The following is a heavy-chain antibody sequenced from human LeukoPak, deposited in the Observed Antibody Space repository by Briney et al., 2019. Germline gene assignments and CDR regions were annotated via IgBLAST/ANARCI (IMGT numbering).Heavy chain of an antibody. D-gene: IGHD1-26*01. V-gene: IGHV4-59*01. CDR1: GGSISSYY. J-gene: IGHJ4*02. CDR2: IYYSGST. CDR3: SRDHSEHYFDY. Sequence: SVTLSLTFPVSGGSISSYYWSWIRPPPGKGLEWIGYIYYSGSTNYNPSLKSRVTISVDTSKKQFSLQLSSLTAADTALCYCSRDHSEHYFDYWGEGSLVSVSS.